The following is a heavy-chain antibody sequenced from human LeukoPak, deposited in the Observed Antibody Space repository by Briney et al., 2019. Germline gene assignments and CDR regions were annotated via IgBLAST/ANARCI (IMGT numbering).Heavy chain of an antibody. J-gene: IGHJ4*02. Sequence: GGSLRLSCAVSGITLSNYGMSWVRQAPGKGLEWVAGISGSGGGTNYADSVKGRFTISRDSPKNTLYLQMNSLRAEDTAVYFCAKRGVVIRVILVGFHKEAYYFDSWGQGAPVTVSS. CDR1: GITLSNYG. D-gene: IGHD3-22*01. CDR3: AKRGVVIRVILVGFHKEAYYFDS. V-gene: IGHV3-23*01. CDR2: ISGSGGGT.